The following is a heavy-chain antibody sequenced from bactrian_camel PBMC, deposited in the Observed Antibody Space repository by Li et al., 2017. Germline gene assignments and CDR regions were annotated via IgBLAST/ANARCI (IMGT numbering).Heavy chain of an antibody. CDR2: LFDRDGRA. CDR1: GVTYRSSC. V-gene: IGHV3S44*01. Sequence: DVQLVESGGGSVQTGGSLRLSCAVSGVTYRSSCMGWFRQAPGKNREGIASLFDRDGRARYADSVQGRFTISLDNAKNTLFLQMNSLKPGDTALYFCAADPSYRCRLDPIEYTYWGQGTQVTVST. CDR3: AADPSYRCRLDPIEYTY. J-gene: IGHJ4*01.